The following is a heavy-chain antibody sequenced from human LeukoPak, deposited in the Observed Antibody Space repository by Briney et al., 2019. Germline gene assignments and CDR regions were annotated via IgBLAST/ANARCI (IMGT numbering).Heavy chain of an antibody. CDR1: GVSTTNGIYY. CDR3: ARHAEYNSGWHFYLDH. J-gene: IGHJ4*02. D-gene: IGHD6-19*01. Sequence: SETLSLTCTVSGVSTTNGIYYWTWIRQPPGKGLEWIGSVHNVWSTYSNLSLRSRVTMSIDTSKNQFSLRLNSVTAADTAVYYCARHAEYNSGWHFYLDHWGQGILVTVSS. V-gene: IGHV4-39*01. CDR2: VHNVWST.